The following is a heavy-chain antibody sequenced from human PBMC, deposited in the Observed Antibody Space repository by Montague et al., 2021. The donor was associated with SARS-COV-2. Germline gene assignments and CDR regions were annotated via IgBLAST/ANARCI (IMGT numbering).Heavy chain of an antibody. CDR3: AKDFDYYDSSGYFDY. V-gene: IGHV3-9*01. Sequence: SLRLSCAASGFTFGDYAMHWVRRAPGKGPEWVSGITWDSGTIDYADSVKGRFTISTDNAKNSLYLQMNSLRVEDTALYYCAKDFDYYDSSGYFDYWGQGTLVTVSS. D-gene: IGHD3-22*01. J-gene: IGHJ4*02. CDR1: GFTFGDYA. CDR2: ITWDSGTI.